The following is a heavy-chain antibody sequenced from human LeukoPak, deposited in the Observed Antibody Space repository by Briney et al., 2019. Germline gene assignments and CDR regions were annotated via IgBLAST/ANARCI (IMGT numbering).Heavy chain of an antibody. CDR2: IYPGDSDT. Sequence: KAGESLQISCKGSGSSFTSYWIGWVRQMPGKGLKWMGIIYPGDSDTRYSPSFQGQVTISADKSISTAYLQWSSLKASDTAMYYCATIRGTVTNDAFDIWGQGTMVTVSS. CDR3: ATIRGTVTNDAFDI. J-gene: IGHJ3*02. D-gene: IGHD4-17*01. CDR1: GSSFTSYW. V-gene: IGHV5-51*01.